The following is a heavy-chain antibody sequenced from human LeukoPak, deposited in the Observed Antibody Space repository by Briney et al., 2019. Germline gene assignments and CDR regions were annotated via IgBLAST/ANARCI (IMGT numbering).Heavy chain of an antibody. Sequence: ASVTVSFTASVYTFAVYYMHWVRQAPGQGREWMGWIGPKSGETNYAHKFQGRVTMTRDSSITTAYMELSRLRSDDTAMYYCARGREPVYFFDYWGQGTLVTVSS. V-gene: IGHV1-2*02. CDR1: VYTFAVYY. D-gene: IGHD1-26*01. CDR3: ARGREPVYFFDY. CDR2: IGPKSGET. J-gene: IGHJ4*02.